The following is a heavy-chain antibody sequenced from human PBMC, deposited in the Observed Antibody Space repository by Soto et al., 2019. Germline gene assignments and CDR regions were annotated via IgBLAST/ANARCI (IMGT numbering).Heavy chain of an antibody. Sequence: GGSLRLSCAASGFTFSSYAMSWVRQAPGKGLEWVSGVRGSGSTTYYADSVKGRFTTSRDNSRNTLYLQMNSLRAEDTAVYYCAKDEVGMDVWGQGTTVTVSS. CDR1: GFTFSSYA. V-gene: IGHV3-23*01. CDR2: VRGSGSTT. J-gene: IGHJ6*02. CDR3: AKDEVGMDV.